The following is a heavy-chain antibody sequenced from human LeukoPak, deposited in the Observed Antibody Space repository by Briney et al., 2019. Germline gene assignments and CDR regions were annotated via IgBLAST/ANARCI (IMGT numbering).Heavy chain of an antibody. CDR3: ARDAGWGYYDL. D-gene: IGHD1-26*01. J-gene: IGHJ4*02. V-gene: IGHV3-7*01. CDR2: IDKHGSAK. Sequence: TGGSLRLSCVAPGFTFSTSWVTWVRQAPGKGLEWVANIDKHGSAKYYVDSVKGRFAISRDYASNSVFLQMVSLRAEDTSVYYCARDAGWGYYDLWGQGTPVTVSS. CDR1: GFTFSTSW.